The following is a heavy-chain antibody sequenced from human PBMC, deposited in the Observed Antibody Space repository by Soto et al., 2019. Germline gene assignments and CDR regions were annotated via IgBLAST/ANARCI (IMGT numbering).Heavy chain of an antibody. V-gene: IGHV5-51*01. CDR3: ARGGDLWFGELSLRFDP. J-gene: IGHJ5*02. Sequence: GESLKISCKGSGYSYTSYWIGWVRQMPGKGLEWMGIIYPGDSDTRYSPSFQGQVTISADKSISTAYLQWSSLKASDTAMYYGARGGDLWFGELSLRFDPWGQGTLVTVSS. D-gene: IGHD3-10*01. CDR1: GYSYTSYW. CDR2: IYPGDSDT.